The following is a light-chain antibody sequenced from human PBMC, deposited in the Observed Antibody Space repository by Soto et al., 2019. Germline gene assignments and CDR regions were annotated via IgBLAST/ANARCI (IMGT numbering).Light chain of an antibody. V-gene: IGKV1-17*01. CDR1: QAIRND. Sequence: DIQMTQSPTSLSASVGDRVTITCRASQAIRNDLGWYQQKPAKAPKRLIYAASSLKSGVPSRFSGSGSGTEFTLTISSLQPEDSATYYCLQHHTYPRTFGKGTKVEIK. CDR2: AAS. J-gene: IGKJ1*01. CDR3: LQHHTYPRT.